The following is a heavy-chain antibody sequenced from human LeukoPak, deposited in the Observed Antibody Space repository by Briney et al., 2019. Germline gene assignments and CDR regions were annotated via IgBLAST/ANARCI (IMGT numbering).Heavy chain of an antibody. CDR2: IYYTGST. D-gene: IGHD2/OR15-2a*01. V-gene: IGHV4-39*01. CDR1: DGSISSSSYF. J-gene: IGHJ5*02. CDR3: ARQTRRVGGNSALGWLDP. Sequence: SETLSLTCTVSDGSISSSSYFWGWLRQPPGKGLEWIGTIYYTGSTYYTPSLKSRVTISIDTSNNQFSLILSSVTAADTAVYYCARQTRRVGGNSALGWLDPWGQGTLVTVSS.